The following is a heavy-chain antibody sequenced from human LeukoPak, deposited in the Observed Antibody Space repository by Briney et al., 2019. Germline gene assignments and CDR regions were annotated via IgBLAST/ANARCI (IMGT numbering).Heavy chain of an antibody. CDR2: ISSSSNYR. CDR1: GFTFSSYS. J-gene: IGHJ4*02. V-gene: IGHV3-21*01. CDR3: ASNPLYCSSTSCPFDY. Sequence: GGSLRLSCAASGFTFSSYSMNWVRQAPGKGLEWVSSISSSSNYRYYAQSVKGRFTISSDYAQNSLYLQMNSLRAGDTAVYYCASNPLYCSSTSCPFDYWGQGTLVSVSS. D-gene: IGHD2-2*01.